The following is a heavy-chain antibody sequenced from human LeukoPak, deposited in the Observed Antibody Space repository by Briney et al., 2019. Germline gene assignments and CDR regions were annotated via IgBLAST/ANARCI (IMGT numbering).Heavy chain of an antibody. CDR1: GFTFSSYA. J-gene: IGHJ4*02. CDR2: ISGSGGST. V-gene: IGHV3-23*01. CDR3: AKDTGAVVVAATLGY. Sequence: GGSLRLSCAASGFTFSSYAMSWVRQAPGKGLEWVSAISGSGGSTYYAGSVKGRFTISRDNSKNTLYLQMNSLRAEDTAVYYCAKDTGAVVVAATLGYWGQGTLVTVSS. D-gene: IGHD2-15*01.